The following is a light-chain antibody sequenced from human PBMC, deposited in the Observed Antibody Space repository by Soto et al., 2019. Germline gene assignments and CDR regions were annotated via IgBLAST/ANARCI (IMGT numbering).Light chain of an antibody. J-gene: IGKJ4*01. CDR3: EQDGSSPRLT. CDR2: GAS. V-gene: IGKV3-20*01. CDR1: QSVSSSY. Sequence: ESVLTQSPGTLSLSPGERATLSCRASQSVSSSYLAWYQQKPGQAPRLLIYGASSRATGIPDRFSGSGSGTDFTLTISRLEAEGFAVYYCEQDGSSPRLTFGGGTQVEIK.